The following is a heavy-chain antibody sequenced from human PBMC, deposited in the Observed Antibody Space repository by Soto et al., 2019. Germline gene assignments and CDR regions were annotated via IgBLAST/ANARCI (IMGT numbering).Heavy chain of an antibody. Sequence: SETRSLTCTVSGGSISSYYWSWIRQPPGKGLEWIGYIYYSGSTNYNPSLKSRVTISVDTSKNQFSLKLSSVTAADTAVYYCARGYPKYYYYYYMDVWGKGTTVTVSS. D-gene: IGHD2-15*01. V-gene: IGHV4-59*01. CDR1: GGSISSYY. J-gene: IGHJ6*03. CDR3: ARGYPKYYYYYYMDV. CDR2: IYYSGST.